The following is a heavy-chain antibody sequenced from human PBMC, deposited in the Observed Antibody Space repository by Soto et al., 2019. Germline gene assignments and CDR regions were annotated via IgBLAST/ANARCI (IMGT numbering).Heavy chain of an antibody. J-gene: IGHJ6*02. Sequence: PGGSLRLSCAASGFTFSSYAMHWVRQAPGKGLEWVAVISYDGSNKYYADSVKGRFTISRDNSKNTLYLQMNSLRAEDTAVYYCARPAYYDSSGPTPLPMDVRGQGTTVTVSS. CDR1: GFTFSSYA. CDR2: ISYDGSNK. D-gene: IGHD3-22*01. V-gene: IGHV3-30-3*01. CDR3: ARPAYYDSSGPTPLPMDV.